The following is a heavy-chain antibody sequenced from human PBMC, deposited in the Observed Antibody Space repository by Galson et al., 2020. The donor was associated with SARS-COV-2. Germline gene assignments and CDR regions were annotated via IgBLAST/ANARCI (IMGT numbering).Heavy chain of an antibody. Sequence: SETLSLTCAVYGGSFSGYYWSWIRQPPGKGLEWIGEINHSGSTNYNPSLKSRVTISVDTSKNQFSLKLSSVTAADTAVYYCARGVKLITLIVVVIKEDRYYMDVWGKGTTVTVSS. CDR1: GGSFSGYY. D-gene: IGHD3-22*01. V-gene: IGHV4-34*01. J-gene: IGHJ6*03. CDR3: ARGVKLITLIVVVIKEDRYYMDV. CDR2: INHSGST.